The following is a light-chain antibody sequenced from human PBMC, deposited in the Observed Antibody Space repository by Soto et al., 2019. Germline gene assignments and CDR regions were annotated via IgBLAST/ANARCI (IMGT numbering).Light chain of an antibody. CDR3: SSYAGSLDV. J-gene: IGLJ1*01. V-gene: IGLV2-8*01. CDR2: EVS. Sequence: QSALTQPPSASGSPGQSVTISCTGTSSDVGGYNYVSWYQQHPGKAPKLMIYEVSKRPSAVPDRFSGSKSGNTASLTVSGLQAEDEGDYYCSSYAGSLDVFGTGTKVTVL. CDR1: SSDVGGYNY.